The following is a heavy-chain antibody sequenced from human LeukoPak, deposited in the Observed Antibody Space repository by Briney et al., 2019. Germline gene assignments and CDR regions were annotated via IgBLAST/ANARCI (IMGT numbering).Heavy chain of an antibody. CDR3: VRDAS. Sequence: GGSLRLSCAVSGVTVSSNHMSWVRQAPGMGLEWVSAIYSGGGTYYADSVKGRFTLSRDISKNTLYLQMNSLRAEDTAVYYCVRDASWGQGTLVTVSS. J-gene: IGHJ4*02. CDR2: IYSGGGT. V-gene: IGHV3-66*01. CDR1: GVTVSSNH.